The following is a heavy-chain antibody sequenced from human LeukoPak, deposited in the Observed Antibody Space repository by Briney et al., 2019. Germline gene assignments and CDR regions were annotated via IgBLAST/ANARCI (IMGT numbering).Heavy chain of an antibody. V-gene: IGHV4-59*01. D-gene: IGHD4-11*01. CDR2: IYYSGST. J-gene: IGHJ6*03. CDR3: ARDLSMTTVTTHGYYYYMDV. CDR1: GGSISSYY. Sequence: NPSETLSLTCTVSGGSISSYYWSWIRQPPGKGLEWIGYIYYSGSTNYNPSLKSRVTISVDTSKNQFSLKLSSVTAADTAVYYCARDLSMTTVTTHGYYYYMDVWGKGTTVTVSS.